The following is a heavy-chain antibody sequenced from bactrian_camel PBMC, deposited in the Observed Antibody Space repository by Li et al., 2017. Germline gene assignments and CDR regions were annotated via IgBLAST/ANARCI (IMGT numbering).Heavy chain of an antibody. CDR2: IHTGGGST. Sequence: HVQLVESGGGSVQAGGSLKLSCAASGYTYSSYCMAWFRQAPGKEHEGVAAIHTGGGSTYYADSVKGRFTISQDNAKNTLYLQMNSLKPEDTAMYYCAADWSGGSEVNEDWDCLGFLSYERDYWGQGTQVTVS. D-gene: IGHD6*01. CDR1: GYTYSSYC. J-gene: IGHJ4*01. CDR3: AADWSGGSEVNEDWDCLGFLSYERDY. V-gene: IGHV3S1*01.